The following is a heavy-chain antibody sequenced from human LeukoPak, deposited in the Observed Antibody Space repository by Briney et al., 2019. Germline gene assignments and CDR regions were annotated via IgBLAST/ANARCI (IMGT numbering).Heavy chain of an antibody. D-gene: IGHD3-9*01. V-gene: IGHV4-59*01. Sequence: PSETLSLTCTVSGGSISNYYWSWIRQPPGKGLEWIGYIYYSGSTKYNPSLKSRVTISVDTSKNQFSLKLSSVTAADTAVYYCAREGPDILTGYRYHYFDYWGQGTLVTVSS. CDR1: GGSISNYY. CDR3: AREGPDILTGYRYHYFDY. CDR2: IYYSGST. J-gene: IGHJ4*02.